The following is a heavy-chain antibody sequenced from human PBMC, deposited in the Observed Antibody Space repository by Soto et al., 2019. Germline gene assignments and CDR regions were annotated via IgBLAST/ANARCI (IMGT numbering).Heavy chain of an antibody. CDR2: IYYSGST. V-gene: IGHV4-39*01. Sequence: PSETLSLTCTVSGGSISSSSYYWGWIRQPPGKGLEWIGSIYYSGSTYYNPSLKSRVTISVDTSKNQFSLKLSSVTAADTAVYYCARLPSYSSTRWPKTHTSARDYFDYWGQGTLVTVSS. J-gene: IGHJ4*02. CDR3: ARLPSYSSTRWPKTHTSARDYFDY. D-gene: IGHD6-13*01. CDR1: GGSISSSSYY.